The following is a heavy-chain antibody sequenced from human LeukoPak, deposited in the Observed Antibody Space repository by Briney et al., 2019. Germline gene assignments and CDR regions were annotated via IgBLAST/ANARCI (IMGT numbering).Heavy chain of an antibody. Sequence: GGSLRLSCAASGFTFSSYAMHWVRQAPGKGLEYVSAISSNGGSTYYASSVKGRFTISRDNSKNTLYLQMGSLRAEDMAVYYCARLNRDSYYRNWSDPWGQGTLVTVSS. J-gene: IGHJ5*02. CDR2: ISSNGGST. CDR1: GFTFSSYA. D-gene: IGHD3-10*01. V-gene: IGHV3-64*01. CDR3: ARLNRDSYYRNWSDP.